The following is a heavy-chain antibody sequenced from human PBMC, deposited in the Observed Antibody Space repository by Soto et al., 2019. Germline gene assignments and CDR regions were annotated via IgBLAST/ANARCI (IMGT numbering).Heavy chain of an antibody. CDR1: GFTFSSYA. CDR3: AKSLTVTNYYYYYGMDV. CDR2: ISGSGGST. J-gene: IGHJ6*02. Sequence: SGGGLVQPGGSLRLSCAASGFTFSSYAMSWVRQAPGKGLEWVSAISGSGGSTYYADSVKGRFTISRDNSKNTLYLQMNSLRAEDTAVYYCAKSLTVTNYYYYYGMDVWGQGTTVTVSS. V-gene: IGHV3-23*01. D-gene: IGHD4-4*01.